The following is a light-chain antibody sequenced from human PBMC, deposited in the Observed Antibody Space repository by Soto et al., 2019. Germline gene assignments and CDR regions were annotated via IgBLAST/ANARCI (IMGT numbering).Light chain of an antibody. CDR3: SSYTSSNTRA. CDR2: DVS. CDR1: SSDVGAYNY. V-gene: IGLV2-14*03. J-gene: IGLJ1*01. Sequence: QSALTQPASVSGSPGQSITISCTATSSDVGAYNYVSWYQLHPGKAPKVMIYDVSNRPSGVSNRFSGSKSGNTASLTISGLQAEDEAVYYCSSYTSSNTRAFGSGTKLTVL.